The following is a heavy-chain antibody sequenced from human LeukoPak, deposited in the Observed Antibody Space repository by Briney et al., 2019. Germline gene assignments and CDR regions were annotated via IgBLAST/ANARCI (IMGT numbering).Heavy chain of an antibody. CDR1: GYTSTSYG. J-gene: IGHJ6*03. CDR3: ARTVRGLSGYAWSYYYYMDV. V-gene: IGHV1-18*01. Sequence: ASVKVSCKASGYTSTSYGISWVRQAPGQGLEWMGWISAYNGNTNYAQKLQGRVTMTTDTSTSTAYMELRSLRSDDTAVYYCARTVRGLSGYAWSYYYYMDVWGKGTTVTISS. CDR2: ISAYNGNT. D-gene: IGHD5-12*01.